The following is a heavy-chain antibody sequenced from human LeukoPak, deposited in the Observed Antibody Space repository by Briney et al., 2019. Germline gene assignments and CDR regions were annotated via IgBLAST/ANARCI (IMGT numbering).Heavy chain of an antibody. CDR1: GFTLSSYE. CDR3: ARRYCSSTSCTLDY. Sequence: GGSLRLSCAASGFTLSSYEMNWVRQAPGKGLEWVSYISLSGSTKYYADFVKGRFTISRDNAENSPYLQMNSLRAEDTAVYYCARRYCSSTSCTLDYWGQGTLVTVSS. D-gene: IGHD2-2*01. CDR2: ISLSGSTK. J-gene: IGHJ4*02. V-gene: IGHV3-48*03.